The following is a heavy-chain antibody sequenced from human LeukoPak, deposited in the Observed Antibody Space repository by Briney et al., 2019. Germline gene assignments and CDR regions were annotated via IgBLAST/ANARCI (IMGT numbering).Heavy chain of an antibody. V-gene: IGHV4-59*01. J-gene: IGHJ6*02. Sequence: SETLSLTCTVSGGSISSYYWSWIRQPPGKGLEWIGYIYYSGSTNYNPSLKSRATISVDTSKNQFSLKLSSVTAADTAVYYCARDKTLNYYDSSGYAKIYYYGMDVWGQGTTVTVSS. CDR2: IYYSGST. CDR1: GGSISSYY. CDR3: ARDKTLNYYDSSGYAKIYYYGMDV. D-gene: IGHD3-22*01.